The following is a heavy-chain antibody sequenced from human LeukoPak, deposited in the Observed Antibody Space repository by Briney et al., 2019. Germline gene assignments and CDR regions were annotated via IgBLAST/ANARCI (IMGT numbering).Heavy chain of an antibody. Sequence: ASVKVSRKASGYIFTNYAMHWVRQAPGQRLEWMGWINAGNGNTKYSQKFQGRVTITRDTSASTAYMELSSLRSEDTAVYYCARGRSSRIPYGMDVWGQGTTVTVSS. D-gene: IGHD2-15*01. CDR1: GYIFTNYA. CDR2: INAGNGNT. J-gene: IGHJ6*02. V-gene: IGHV1-3*01. CDR3: ARGRSSRIPYGMDV.